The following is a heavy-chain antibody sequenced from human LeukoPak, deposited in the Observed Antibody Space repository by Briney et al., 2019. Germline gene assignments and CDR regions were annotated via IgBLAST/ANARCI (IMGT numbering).Heavy chain of an antibody. Sequence: PGGSLRLSCAASGFTFSSYSMNWVRQAPGKGLEWVSSISSSSSSTIYYADSVKGRFTISRDNAKNSLYLQMNSLRAEDTAVYYCARRGGYCSSTSCRHFDYWGQGTLVTVSS. CDR1: GFTFSSYS. V-gene: IGHV3-21*04. D-gene: IGHD2-2*01. CDR2: ISSSSSSTI. CDR3: ARRGGYCSSTSCRHFDY. J-gene: IGHJ4*02.